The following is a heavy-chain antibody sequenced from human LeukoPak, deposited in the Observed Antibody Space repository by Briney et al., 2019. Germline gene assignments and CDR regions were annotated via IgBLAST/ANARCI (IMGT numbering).Heavy chain of an antibody. J-gene: IGHJ4*02. D-gene: IGHD3-22*01. CDR2: ISAGGGTT. CDR3: AKDLYYDDSGPDC. Sequence: GGSLRLSCAASGFTFSSYAMSWARQAPGKGLEWVSGISAGGGTTHYADSVKGRFTISRDNSKITLYLQMNSLRADDTAVYYCAKDLYYDDSGPDCWGQGTLVTVSS. CDR1: GFTFSSYA. V-gene: IGHV3-23*01.